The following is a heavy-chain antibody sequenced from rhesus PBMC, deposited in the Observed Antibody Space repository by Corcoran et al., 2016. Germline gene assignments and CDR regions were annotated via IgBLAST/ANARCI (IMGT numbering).Heavy chain of an antibody. CDR1: GGSISDSYR. CDR2: IYGSSKIT. D-gene: IGHD1-26*01. Sequence: QVQLQESGPGVVKPSETLSLTCAVSGGSISDSYRWSWIRQPPGKGLEWFGYIYGSSKITNDKPSLKSRVTISKDTSKNQFSLKRSSVTDADTAVYYCARAGTTFQYYYGLDACGQGVVVTVSS. CDR3: ARAGTTFQYYYGLDA. V-gene: IGHV4S10*01. J-gene: IGHJ6*01.